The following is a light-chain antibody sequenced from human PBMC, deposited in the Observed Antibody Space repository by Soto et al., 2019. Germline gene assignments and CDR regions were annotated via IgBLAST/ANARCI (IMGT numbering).Light chain of an antibody. CDR2: ITS. CDR3: QSYDSSLSGHVV. Sequence: QSVLTQAPSVSGAPGQRVTISCTGSSSNIGAGYDVNWYQQLPGTAPKLLIYITSNRPSGVPDRVSGSKSGTSASLAITGLEAEDEADYYCQSYDSSLSGHVVFGGGTKLTVL. CDR1: SSNIGAGYD. J-gene: IGLJ2*01. V-gene: IGLV1-40*01.